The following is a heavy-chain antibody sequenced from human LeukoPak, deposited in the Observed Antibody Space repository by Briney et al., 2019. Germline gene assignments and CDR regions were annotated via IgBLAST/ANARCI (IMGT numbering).Heavy chain of an antibody. Sequence: GGSLRLSCAVSGFTVSDHYMSWVRQAPGQGLESVSLIYSGGTTLYADSVKGRFTISRDNSKNTLYLQMNSLRAEDTAVYYCARDRHQGAFDMWGQGTMVIVSS. CDR3: ARDRHQGAFDM. J-gene: IGHJ3*02. V-gene: IGHV3-53*01. CDR2: IYSGGTT. CDR1: GFTVSDHY. D-gene: IGHD2-2*01.